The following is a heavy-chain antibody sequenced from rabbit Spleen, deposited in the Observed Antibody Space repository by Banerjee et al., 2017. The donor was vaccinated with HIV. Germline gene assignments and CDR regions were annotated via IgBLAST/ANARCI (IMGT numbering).Heavy chain of an antibody. Sequence: QLTETGGGLVQPGGSLTLSCKASGIDFTNYYITWVRQAPGKGLEWIGIIYAARGTTDYASWVNGRFTISSDNAQSTVDLKMTSLTAADTATYFCARDLTGVIGWNFGWWGQGTLVTV. CDR3: ARDLTGVIGWNFGW. D-gene: IGHD1-1*01. CDR1: GIDFTNYY. CDR2: IYAARGTT. V-gene: IGHV1S7*01. J-gene: IGHJ4*01.